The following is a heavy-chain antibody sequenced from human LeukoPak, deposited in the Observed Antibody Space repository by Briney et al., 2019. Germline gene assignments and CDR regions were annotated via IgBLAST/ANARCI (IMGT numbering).Heavy chain of an antibody. CDR1: EFTFSRYS. D-gene: IGHD4-17*01. CDR2: ISSGGHDI. Sequence: PGGSLRLSCAASEFTFSRYSMNWFRQAPGEGLEWVSSISSGGHDIYYADSVKGRFTISRDNAKNSLYLQMNSLRVEDTAVYYCAGHGDGFYYGMDVWGQGTTVTVSS. CDR3: AGHGDGFYYGMDV. V-gene: IGHV3-21*01. J-gene: IGHJ6*02.